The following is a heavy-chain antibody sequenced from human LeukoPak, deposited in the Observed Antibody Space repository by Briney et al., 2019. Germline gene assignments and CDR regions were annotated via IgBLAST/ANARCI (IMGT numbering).Heavy chain of an antibody. D-gene: IGHD6-6*01. CDR1: GFTFSSYE. J-gene: IGHJ4*02. CDR2: ISSSGSTI. Sequence: GGSLRLSCAASGFTFSSYEMNWVRQAPGKGLEWVSYISSSGSTIYYADSVKGRFTISRDNAKNSLYLQMNSLRAEDTTVYYCASGFSSYFDYWGQGTLVTVSS. V-gene: IGHV3-48*03. CDR3: ASGFSSYFDY.